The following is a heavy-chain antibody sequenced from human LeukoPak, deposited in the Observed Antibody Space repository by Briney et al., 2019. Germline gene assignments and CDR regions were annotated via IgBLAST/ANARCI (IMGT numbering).Heavy chain of an antibody. Sequence: AGGSLRLSCAASGFTFDDYAMHWVRQVPGKGLEWVSSISWNSGKIGYADSVKGRFTISRDNAKNSLYLQMNSLRAEDTALYYCAKDHGEDGSGSYSPRWGQGTLVTVSS. J-gene: IGHJ4*02. V-gene: IGHV3-9*01. CDR3: AKDHGEDGSGSYSPR. D-gene: IGHD3-10*01. CDR1: GFTFDDYA. CDR2: ISWNSGKI.